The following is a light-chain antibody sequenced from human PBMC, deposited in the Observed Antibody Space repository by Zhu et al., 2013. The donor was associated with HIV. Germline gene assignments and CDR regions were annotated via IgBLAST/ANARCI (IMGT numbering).Light chain of an antibody. CDR1: QSVSSY. V-gene: IGKV3-20*01. Sequence: EIVLTQSPATLSFSPGERATLSCRASQSVSSYLAWYQQKPGQSPRLLIYGASNRATGVPDRFSGSGSGTEFTLTISRLEPEDFAVYHCHQYGSSPPTFGQGTKVEIK. J-gene: IGKJ2*01. CDR3: HQYGSSPPT. CDR2: GAS.